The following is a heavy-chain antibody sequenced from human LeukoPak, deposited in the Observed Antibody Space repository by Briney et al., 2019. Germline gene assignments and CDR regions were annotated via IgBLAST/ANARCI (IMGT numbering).Heavy chain of an antibody. Sequence: SETLSLTCTVSGGSVSSGLHYWNWIRQPPGKGLEWIGYIYYRGSTDYNPSLKSRVTMSVDTSKNQFSLELRSVTAADTAVYYCARDSHFCSGISCDLGWFDPWGQGTLVTASS. CDR3: ARDSHFCSGISCDLGWFDP. D-gene: IGHD2-2*01. CDR2: IYYRGST. CDR1: GGSVSSGLHY. J-gene: IGHJ5*02. V-gene: IGHV4-61*01.